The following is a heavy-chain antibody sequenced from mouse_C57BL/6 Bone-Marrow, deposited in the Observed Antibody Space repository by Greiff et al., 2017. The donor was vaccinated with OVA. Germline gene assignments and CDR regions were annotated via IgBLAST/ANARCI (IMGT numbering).Heavy chain of an antibody. J-gene: IGHJ2*01. Sequence: EVQLQESGGGLVKPGGSLKLSCAASGFTFSSYTMSWVRQTPGQRLEWVATISGGGGNTYYPDSVKGRFTNSRDNAKTTLYLKMSSLKSEDTALYYCARSSYYSDYGYFDYWGQGTTLTVSS. CDR1: GFTFSSYT. D-gene: IGHD2-5*01. V-gene: IGHV5-9*04. CDR2: ISGGGGNT. CDR3: ARSSYYSDYGYFDY.